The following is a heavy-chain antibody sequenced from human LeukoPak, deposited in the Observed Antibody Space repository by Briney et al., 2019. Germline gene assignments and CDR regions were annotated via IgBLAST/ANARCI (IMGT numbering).Heavy chain of an antibody. Sequence: SQTLSLTCTVSGGSISSGVYYWSWTRHPPGKGLEWIGYIYYGGSTYYNPSLKSTVTISLDTSKNQFSLKLYSVTAADTAVYFCARTEHGGNSGFDYWGQGTLVTVSS. V-gene: IGHV4-30-4*01. J-gene: IGHJ4*02. D-gene: IGHD4-23*01. CDR3: ARTEHGGNSGFDY. CDR2: IYYGGST. CDR1: GGSISSGVYY.